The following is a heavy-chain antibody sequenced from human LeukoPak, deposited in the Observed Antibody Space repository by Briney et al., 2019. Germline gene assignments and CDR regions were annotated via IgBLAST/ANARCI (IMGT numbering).Heavy chain of an antibody. V-gene: IGHV4-59*01. Sequence: SETLSLTCTISGGSLSLYYWSWPRHTPGKGLEWIGYVFYSGITYYNPSLKSRVTISVDTSENQFSLKMRSVTPADTAIYYCARNKVDVVGARIYDYYGLDVWGRGTTVTVS. CDR2: VFYSGIT. CDR1: GGSLSLYY. D-gene: IGHD5-12*01. J-gene: IGHJ6*02. CDR3: ARNKVDVVGARIYDYYGLDV.